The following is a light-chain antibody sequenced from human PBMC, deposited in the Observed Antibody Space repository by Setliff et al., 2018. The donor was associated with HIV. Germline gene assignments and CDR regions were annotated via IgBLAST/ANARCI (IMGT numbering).Light chain of an antibody. V-gene: IGLV1-40*01. CDR1: GSNLGADYV. CDR2: DTT. J-gene: IGLJ2*01. CDR3: QSFDNRLTGVV. Sequence: QSVLTQPPSVSGAPGQRVVISCTGTGSNLGADYVVQWFQHSPPAAPKLLIYDTTYRASGVPDRFSGSRSATSASLAIAGLKIEDEADYYCQSFDNRLTGVVFGGGTKVTVL.